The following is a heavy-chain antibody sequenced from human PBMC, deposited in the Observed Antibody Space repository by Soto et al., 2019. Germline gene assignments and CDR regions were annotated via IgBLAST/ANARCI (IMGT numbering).Heavy chain of an antibody. CDR2: IIPMLGIT. CDR1: GGTFTSYT. Sequence: QVPLVQSGAEVKRPGSSVKVSCKTSGGTFTSYTIIWVRQAPGQGLEWMGRIIPMLGITNYAQKFQDRVTITAETSTNTAYMELSSLRSEDTAVYYCARDKDQLPTDWGQGTLVIVSS. CDR3: ARDKDQLPTD. D-gene: IGHD2-2*01. J-gene: IGHJ4*02. V-gene: IGHV1-69*02.